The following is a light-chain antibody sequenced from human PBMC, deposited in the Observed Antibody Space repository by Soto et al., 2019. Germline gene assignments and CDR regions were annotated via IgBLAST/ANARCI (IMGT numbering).Light chain of an antibody. Sequence: EIVLTQSPGTLSLSPGERATLSCRASQSVSNSDLAWYQQKPGQAPRLLIYDASNRATGIPARFSGTGSGTDFTLTINNLEPEDFAVYYCQVRTNWSIAFGRGTRLEIK. V-gene: IGKV3-11*01. CDR3: QVRTNWSIA. CDR1: QSVSNSD. J-gene: IGKJ5*01. CDR2: DAS.